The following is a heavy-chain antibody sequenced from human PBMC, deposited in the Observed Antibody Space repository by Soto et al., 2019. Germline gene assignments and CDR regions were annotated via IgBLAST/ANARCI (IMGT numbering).Heavy chain of an antibody. CDR2: IYTSGST. CDR3: ARVRSSGWYGDYYFDY. V-gene: IGHV4-4*07. Sequence: QVQLQESGPGLVKPSETLSLTCTVSGGSISSYYWSWIRQPAGKGLEWIGPIYTSGSTNYNPSLKSRVTMSVDTSKNQFALILSSVTAADTAVYYCARVRSSGWYGDYYFDYWGQGTLVTVSS. D-gene: IGHD6-19*01. CDR1: GGSISSYY. J-gene: IGHJ4*02.